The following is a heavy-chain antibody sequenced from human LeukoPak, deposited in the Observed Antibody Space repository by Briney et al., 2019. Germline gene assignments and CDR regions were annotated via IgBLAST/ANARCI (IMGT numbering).Heavy chain of an antibody. CDR1: GGSISSHY. J-gene: IGHJ3*02. CDR3: ARVVPKQQLVDAFDI. D-gene: IGHD6-13*01. CDR2: VFYSGST. V-gene: IGHV4-59*11. Sequence: SRTLSLTCTVSGGSISSHYWGWIRQPPGKGLEWIGYVFYSGSTNYNPSLKSRVSISVDTSKKQLSLKLSSVTAADTAVYYCARVVPKQQLVDAFDIWGQGTMVTVSS.